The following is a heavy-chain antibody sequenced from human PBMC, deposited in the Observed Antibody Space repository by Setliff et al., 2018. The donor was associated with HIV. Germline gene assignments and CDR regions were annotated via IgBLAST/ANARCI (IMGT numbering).Heavy chain of an antibody. V-gene: IGHV1-18*01. CDR3: ARVAYASLSSSWYLLDYYYYLDV. CDR1: GYPFTSYG. CDR2: ISPYNGNT. Sequence: ASVKVSCKAFGYPFTSYGISWVRQAPGQGLEWMGWISPYNGNTNYAQKLQGRITVTTDTSTNTAYMELRTLRSDDTAVYYCARVAYASLSSSWYLLDYYYYLDVWGKGTTVTVSS. J-gene: IGHJ6*03. D-gene: IGHD6-13*01.